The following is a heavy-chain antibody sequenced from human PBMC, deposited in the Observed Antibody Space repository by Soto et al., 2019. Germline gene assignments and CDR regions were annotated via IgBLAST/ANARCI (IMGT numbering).Heavy chain of an antibody. Sequence: ASETPCLTCTVAGGSFSPNYWRWIRQPPGKGLEWVGYIYYGGTTSYNPSLQSRVTISLETSKSQFSLRLTSVTAADTAVYYCARLGAYYQSLDPWGPGTLVTVSS. J-gene: IGHJ5*02. D-gene: IGHD3-22*01. CDR2: IYYGGTT. CDR1: GGSFSPNY. V-gene: IGHV4-59*08. CDR3: ARLGAYYQSLDP.